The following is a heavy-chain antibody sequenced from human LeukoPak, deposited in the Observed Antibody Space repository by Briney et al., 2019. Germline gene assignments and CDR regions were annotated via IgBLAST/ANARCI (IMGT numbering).Heavy chain of an antibody. V-gene: IGHV3-33*01. CDR2: IWYDGSNK. Sequence: PGRSLRLSCAASGFTFSSYGMHWVRQAPGKGLEWVAVIWYDGSNKYYADSVKGRFTISRDNSKNTLYLQMNSLRAEDTAVYYCARDIGSGWYSYFDYWGQGTLVTVSS. CDR1: GFTFSSYG. CDR3: ARDIGSGWYSYFDY. D-gene: IGHD6-19*01. J-gene: IGHJ4*02.